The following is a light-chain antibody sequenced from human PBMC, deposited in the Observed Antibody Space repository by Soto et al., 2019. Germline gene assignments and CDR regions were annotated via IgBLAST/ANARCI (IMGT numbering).Light chain of an antibody. CDR3: QQYGSSPIT. CDR2: GAS. CDR1: HVVSSSN. V-gene: IGKV3-20*01. J-gene: IGKJ5*01. Sequence: IVLTQSPGPLSLSAGVSASFLCRDSHVVSSSNLAWYQQKPGQAPRLLIYGASSRAPGIPDRFSGSGSGTDFTLTITPLEPEDFAVYYCQQYGSSPITFGQGTRLEIK.